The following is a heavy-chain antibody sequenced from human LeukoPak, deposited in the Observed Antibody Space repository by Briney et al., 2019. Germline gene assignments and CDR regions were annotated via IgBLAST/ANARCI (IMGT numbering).Heavy chain of an antibody. Sequence: LSLTCTVSGGSISSYYWSWIRQAPGKGLEWVSYISSSGSTIYYADSVKGRFTISRDNAKNSLYLQMNSLRAEDTAVYYCARDDYDFWRPWGQGTLVTVSS. J-gene: IGHJ4*02. CDR1: GGSISSYY. D-gene: IGHD3-3*01. V-gene: IGHV3-11*04. CDR3: ARDDYDFWRP. CDR2: ISSSGSTI.